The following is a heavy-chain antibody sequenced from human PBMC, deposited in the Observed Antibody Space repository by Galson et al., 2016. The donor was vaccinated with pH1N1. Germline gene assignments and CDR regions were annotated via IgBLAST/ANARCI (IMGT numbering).Heavy chain of an antibody. CDR3: ARQSIAARPVFFDF. V-gene: IGHV1-18*01. J-gene: IGHJ4*01. CDR1: GYTFPELS. D-gene: IGHD6-6*01. CDR2: ISAFNGDT. Sequence: SVKVSCKASGYTFPELSINWVRQAPGQGLEWMAWISAFNGDTKYAHKVQDRLTVTTDSSTNTAYMELRSLRSDDTALYFCARQSIAARPVFFDFWGRGTQVTVSS.